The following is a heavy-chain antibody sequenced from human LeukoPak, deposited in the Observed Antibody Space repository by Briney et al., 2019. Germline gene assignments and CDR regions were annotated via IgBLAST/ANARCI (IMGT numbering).Heavy chain of an antibody. D-gene: IGHD3-10*01. CDR1: GFTFSSYE. Sequence: PGGSLRLSCAASGFTFSSYEMNWVRQAPGKGLEWVANIKQDGTERYYVDSVKGRFTISRDNAKNSLYLQTNSLRVEDTAVYYCAKVAKYYYGSETYYFFEHWGQGTPVTASS. V-gene: IGHV3-7*01. CDR2: IKQDGTER. J-gene: IGHJ4*02. CDR3: AKVAKYYYGSETYYFFEH.